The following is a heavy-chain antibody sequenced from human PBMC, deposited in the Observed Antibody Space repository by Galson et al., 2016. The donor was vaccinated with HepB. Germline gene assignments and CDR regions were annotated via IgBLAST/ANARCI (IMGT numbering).Heavy chain of an antibody. J-gene: IGHJ4*02. V-gene: IGHV3-23*01. CDR1: GFTFSSYV. Sequence: SLRLSCAASGFTFSSYVMSWVRQAPGKGLQWVSAISGSGDSTFYADSVKGRFTISRDNSKNTLYLQMDSLRAEDTALYYCAKRRENWGHFDYWGQGTLVTASS. D-gene: IGHD7-27*01. CDR2: ISGSGDST. CDR3: AKRRENWGHFDY.